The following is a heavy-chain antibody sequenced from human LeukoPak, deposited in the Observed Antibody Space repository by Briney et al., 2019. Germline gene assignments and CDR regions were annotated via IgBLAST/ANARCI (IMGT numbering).Heavy chain of an antibody. D-gene: IGHD3-10*01. V-gene: IGHV3-23*01. CDR1: GFTFSSYA. Sequence: GGSLRLSCAASGFTFSSYAMSWVRQAPGKGLEWVSAISGSGGSTYYADSVKGRFTISRDNTKNTLYLQMNSLRAEDTAVYYCAKDRITMAPKPDWFDPWGQGTLVTVSS. J-gene: IGHJ5*02. CDR3: AKDRITMAPKPDWFDP. CDR2: ISGSGGST.